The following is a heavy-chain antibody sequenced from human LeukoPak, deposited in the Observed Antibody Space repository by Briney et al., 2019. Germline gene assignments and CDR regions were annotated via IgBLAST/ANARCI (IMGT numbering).Heavy chain of an antibody. J-gene: IGHJ4*02. D-gene: IGHD4-17*01. CDR2: ISYDGSNK. Sequence: GGSLRRSCAASGFIFSDHAMHWVREAPGKGPEWVAVISYDGSNKYYADSVKGRFTFSRDNSKNTLYLQMNSLRAEDTAVYYCARGPLTTLPTFGSWGRGTLVTVSS. V-gene: IGHV3-30*04. CDR1: GFIFSDHA. CDR3: ARGPLTTLPTFGS.